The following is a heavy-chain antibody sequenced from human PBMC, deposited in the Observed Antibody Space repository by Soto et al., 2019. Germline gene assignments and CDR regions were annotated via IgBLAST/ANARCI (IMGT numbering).Heavy chain of an antibody. V-gene: IGHV3-23*01. D-gene: IGHD1-1*01. J-gene: IGHJ4*02. CDR3: AGNNGRAAFDS. Sequence: GGSLRLSCAASGFTFSSYAMTWVRQAPGKGLEWVSVITGSGSATYYADSVKGRFTISRDNSKSTLYLQMGSLRADDTAVYYCAGNNGRAAFDSWGQGTVVTVSS. CDR1: GFTFSSYA. CDR2: ITGSGSAT.